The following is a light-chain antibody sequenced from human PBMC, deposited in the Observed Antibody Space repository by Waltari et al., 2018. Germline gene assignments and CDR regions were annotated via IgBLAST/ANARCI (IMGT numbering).Light chain of an antibody. V-gene: IGLV3-21*02. Sequence: SYVLTQPHSVSVAPGETATIPCGGNNTGRKSGHWYQQKAGQAPVLVIYVDNDRPSGIPERFSGSNSGNTATLAISGVEAGDEADYYCQVWDGITDEWVFGGGTKLTVL. CDR1: NTGRKS. CDR2: VDN. J-gene: IGLJ3*02. CDR3: QVWDGITDEWV.